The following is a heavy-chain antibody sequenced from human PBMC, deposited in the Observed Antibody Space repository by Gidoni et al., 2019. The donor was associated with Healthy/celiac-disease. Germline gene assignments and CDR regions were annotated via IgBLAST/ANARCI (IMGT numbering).Heavy chain of an antibody. CDR2: IYYSGST. D-gene: IGHD3-9*01. J-gene: IGHJ4*02. Sequence: QLQLQESGPGLVKPSETLSLTCTVSGGSISSSSYYWGWIRQPPGKGLEWIGSIYYSGSTYYNPSLKSRVTISVDTSKNQFSLKLSSVTAADTAVYYCARDYDILTGYVAVPFDYWGQGTLVTVSS. CDR3: ARDYDILTGYVAVPFDY. CDR1: GGSISSSSYY. V-gene: IGHV4-39*07.